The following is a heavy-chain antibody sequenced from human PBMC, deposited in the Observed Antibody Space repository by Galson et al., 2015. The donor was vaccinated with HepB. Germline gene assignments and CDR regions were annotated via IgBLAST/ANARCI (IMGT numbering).Heavy chain of an antibody. V-gene: IGHV3-15*01. CDR2: IKSKTDGETT. CDR1: GFTFSNAW. D-gene: IGHD4-23*01. CDR3: TTGETTVVIGGSYSYYAMDV. Sequence: SLRLSCAASGFTFSNAWMNWVRQAPGKGLEWVGRIKSKTDGETTDYTAPVKGRFSISRDDSKNTLYLQMNSLKTEDTAVYYCTTGETTVVIGGSYSYYAMDVWGQGTTVTVSS. J-gene: IGHJ6*02.